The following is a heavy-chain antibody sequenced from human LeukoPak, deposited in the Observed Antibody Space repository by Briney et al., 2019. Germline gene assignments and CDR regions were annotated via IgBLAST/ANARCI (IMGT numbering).Heavy chain of an antibody. CDR2: IYTSGST. Sequence: PSETLSLTCTVSGGSISSYYWSWIRQPAGKGLEWIGRIYTSGSTNYNPSLKSRVTMSVDTSKNQFSLKLSSVTAADTAVYYCARTLLGIDYGSGSYDFDYWGQGTLVTVSS. D-gene: IGHD3-10*01. CDR3: ARTLLGIDYGSGSYDFDY. J-gene: IGHJ4*02. V-gene: IGHV4-4*07. CDR1: GGSISSYY.